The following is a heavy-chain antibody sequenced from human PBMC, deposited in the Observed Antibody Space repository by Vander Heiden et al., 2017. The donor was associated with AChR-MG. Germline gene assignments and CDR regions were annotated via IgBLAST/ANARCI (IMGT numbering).Heavy chain of an antibody. CDR2: INSGSST. V-gene: IGHV3-66*01. CDR1: GFALSGSY. CDR3: ARDSSHLDDYYYGMDV. Sequence: EVQLVASGGGLVQPGGCLRLSCAASGFALSGSYMRRGRQAPAKEVEWVSVINSGSSTYYADSVKGRFTISRDNSKNTLYLQMNSLRAEDTAVYYCARDSSHLDDYYYGMDVWGQGTTVTVSS. J-gene: IGHJ6*02. D-gene: IGHD1-1*01.